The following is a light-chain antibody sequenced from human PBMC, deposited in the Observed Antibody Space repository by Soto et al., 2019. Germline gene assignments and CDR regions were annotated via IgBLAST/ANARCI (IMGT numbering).Light chain of an antibody. CDR3: QTWDTGDRVV. Sequence: QLVLTQSPSASASLGASVKLTCTLSSGHSSYAIAWHQQQPEKGPRYLMKLSSDGRHSKGDGIPDRFSGSSSGAERYLTISSLQSEDEADYYCQTWDTGDRVVFSGGTKLTVL. CDR1: SGHSSYA. J-gene: IGLJ2*01. V-gene: IGLV4-69*01. CDR2: LSSDGRH.